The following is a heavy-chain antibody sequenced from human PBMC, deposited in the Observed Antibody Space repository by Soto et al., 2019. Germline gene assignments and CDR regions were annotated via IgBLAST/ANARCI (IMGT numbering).Heavy chain of an antibody. CDR1: GFTFSSYG. D-gene: IGHD2-2*03. V-gene: IGHV3-33*01. CDR3: ARDMDIVLVPAAIFYYGMDV. CDR2: IWYDGSNK. J-gene: IGHJ6*02. Sequence: GGSLRLSCAASGFTFSSYGMHWVRQAPGKGLEWVAVIWYDGSNKYYADSVKGRFTISRDNSKNTLYLQMNSLRAEDTAVYYCARDMDIVLVPAAIFYYGMDVWGQGTTVTVSS.